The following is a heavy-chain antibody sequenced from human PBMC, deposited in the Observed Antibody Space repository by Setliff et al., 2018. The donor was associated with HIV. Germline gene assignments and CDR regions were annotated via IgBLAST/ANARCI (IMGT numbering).Heavy chain of an antibody. CDR2: IIPMYDPP. D-gene: IGHD2-21*02. CDR3: ARSRHCGSDCYFDL. Sequence: SVKVSCKASGGTFSNSGISWVRQAPGQGLEWMGEIIPMYDPPVHAQKFQGRVTITADESTSKNQFYLNLRSVTATDTAIYSCARSRHCGSDCYFDLSGQGTLVTVSS. J-gene: IGHJ4*02. CDR1: GGTFSNSG. V-gene: IGHV1-69*13.